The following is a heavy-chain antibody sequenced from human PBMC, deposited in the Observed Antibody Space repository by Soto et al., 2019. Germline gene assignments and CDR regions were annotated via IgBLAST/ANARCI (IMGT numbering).Heavy chain of an antibody. J-gene: IGHJ6*03. V-gene: IGHV3-23*01. CDR3: AKVNDFWSGYLYYYYYYMDV. CDR1: GFTFSSYA. D-gene: IGHD3-3*01. CDR2: ISGSGGST. Sequence: PGGSLRLSCAASGFTFSSYAMSWVRQAPGKGLEWVSAISGSGGSTYYADSVKGRFTISRDNSKNTLYLQMNSLRAEDTAVYYCAKVNDFWSGYLYYYYYYMDVWGKGTTVTVSS.